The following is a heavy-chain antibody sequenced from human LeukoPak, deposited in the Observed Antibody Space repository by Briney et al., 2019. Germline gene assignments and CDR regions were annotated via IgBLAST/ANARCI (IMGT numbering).Heavy chain of an antibody. V-gene: IGHV3-74*01. CDR1: GFTFSSYW. CDR2: INSDGSST. CDR3: ARVPPLYDKLYYFDY. J-gene: IGHJ4*02. Sequence: GGSLRLSCAASGFTFSSYWMHWVRQAPGKGLVWVSRINSDGSSTSYADSVKGRFTISRDNAKNTLYLQMNSLRAKDTAVYYCARVPPLYDKLYYFDYWGQGTLVTVSS. D-gene: IGHD3-22*01.